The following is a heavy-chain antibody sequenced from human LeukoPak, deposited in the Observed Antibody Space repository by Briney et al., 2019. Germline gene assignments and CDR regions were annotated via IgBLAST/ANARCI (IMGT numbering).Heavy chain of an antibody. V-gene: IGHV4-34*01. CDR1: GGSFSGYY. CDR2: INHSGST. Sequence: PSETLSLTCAVYGGSFSGYYWSWIRQPPGKGLEWIGEINHSGSTNYNPSLKSRVTISVDTSKNQFSLKLSSVTAADTAVHYCARGIMAVVVVAATSFDYWGQGTLVTVSS. D-gene: IGHD2-15*01. CDR3: ARGIMAVVVVAATSFDY. J-gene: IGHJ4*02.